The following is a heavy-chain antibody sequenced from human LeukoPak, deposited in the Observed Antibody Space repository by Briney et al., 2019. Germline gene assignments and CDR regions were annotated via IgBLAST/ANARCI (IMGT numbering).Heavy chain of an antibody. J-gene: IGHJ4*02. V-gene: IGHV4-59*08. Sequence: SETLSLTCIVSGGSISTYYWSWIRQPPGKGLEWIGYIHYSGTTNYNPSLKNRVTISLDTSKNQFSLNLGSVTAADTAVYFCARMGGYSGYATHWGQGTLVTVSS. CDR2: IHYSGTT. CDR3: ARMGGYSGYATH. CDR1: GGSISTYY. D-gene: IGHD5-12*01.